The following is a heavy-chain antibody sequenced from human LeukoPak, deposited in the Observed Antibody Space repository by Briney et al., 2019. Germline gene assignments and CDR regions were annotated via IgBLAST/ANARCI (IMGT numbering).Heavy chain of an antibody. Sequence: ASVTVSFTASGYTFTSYYMHWVRQAPGQGLEWMGIINPSGGSTSYAQKFQGRVTMTRDTSTSTVYMELSSLRSEDTAVYYCARDRYYDSSGYSPDNWFDPWGQGTLVTVSS. CDR1: GYTFTSYY. CDR3: ARDRYYDSSGYSPDNWFDP. CDR2: INPSGGST. V-gene: IGHV1-46*01. D-gene: IGHD3-22*01. J-gene: IGHJ5*02.